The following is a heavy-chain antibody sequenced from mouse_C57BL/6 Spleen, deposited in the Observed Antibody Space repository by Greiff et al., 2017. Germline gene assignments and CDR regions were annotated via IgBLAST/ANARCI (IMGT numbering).Heavy chain of an antibody. Sequence: QVQLQQPGAELVKPGASVKMSCKASGYTFTSYWITWVKQRPGQGLEWIGDIYPGSGSTNYNEKFKSKATLTVETSSSTAYMQLSSLTSEDSAVYYCARVETGTGYFDVWGTGTTVTVSS. V-gene: IGHV1-55*01. J-gene: IGHJ1*03. CDR3: ARVETGTGYFDV. CDR1: GYTFTSYW. D-gene: IGHD4-1*01. CDR2: IYPGSGST.